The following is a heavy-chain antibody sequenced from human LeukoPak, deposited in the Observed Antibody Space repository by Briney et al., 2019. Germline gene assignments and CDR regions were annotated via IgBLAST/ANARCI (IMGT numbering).Heavy chain of an antibody. CDR2: IYHSGST. Sequence: SETLSLTCTVSGGSITNYFWGWIRQPPGKGLEWIGSIYHSGSTYYNPSLKSRVTISVDTSKNQFSLKLSSVTAADTAVYYCARGITMVRGVSYNWFDPWGQGTLVTVSS. V-gene: IGHV4-38-2*02. CDR1: GGSITNYF. J-gene: IGHJ5*02. D-gene: IGHD3-10*01. CDR3: ARGITMVRGVSYNWFDP.